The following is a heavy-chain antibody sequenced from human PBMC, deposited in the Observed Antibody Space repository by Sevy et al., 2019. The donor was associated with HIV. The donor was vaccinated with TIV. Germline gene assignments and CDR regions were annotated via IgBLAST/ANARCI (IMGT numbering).Heavy chain of an antibody. V-gene: IGHV3-7*03. D-gene: IGHD2-2*01. CDR2: IKVDGSER. Sequence: GGSLRLPCAASGFTFSSYWMSWVRQAPGKGLEWVAHIKVDGSERYYVDSVKGRFTISRENAKNSLYLQMNSLRAEDTAVYYCARDCSSTSCLWGLDVWGQWTTVTVSS. CDR1: GFTFSSYW. J-gene: IGHJ6*02. CDR3: ARDCSSTSCLWGLDV.